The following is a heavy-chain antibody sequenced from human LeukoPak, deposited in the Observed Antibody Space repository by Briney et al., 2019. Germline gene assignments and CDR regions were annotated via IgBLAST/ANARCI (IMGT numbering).Heavy chain of an antibody. J-gene: IGHJ4*02. CDR1: GFTFGDYA. CDR3: TRVLIRITIFGVVIPSIFDY. D-gene: IGHD3-3*01. V-gene: IGHV3-49*04. CDR2: IRSKAYGGTT. Sequence: GGSLRLSCTASGFTFGDYAMSWVRQAPGKGLEWVGFIRSKAYGGTTEYAASVKGRFTISRDDSKSIAYLQMNSLKTEDTAVYYCTRVLIRITIFGVVIPSIFDYWGQGTLVTVSS.